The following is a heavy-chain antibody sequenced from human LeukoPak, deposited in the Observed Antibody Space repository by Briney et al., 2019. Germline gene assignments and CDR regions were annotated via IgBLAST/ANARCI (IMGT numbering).Heavy chain of an antibody. J-gene: IGHJ1*01. Sequence: ASVKVSCKASGYTFTSYGISWVRQAPGQGLEWIVWISAYNGNTNYAQKLQGRVTMTTDTSTSTAYMELRSLRSDDTAVYYCARDLGAYGDYAEYFQHWGQGTLVTVSS. CDR2: ISAYNGNT. V-gene: IGHV1-18*01. CDR3: ARDLGAYGDYAEYFQH. CDR1: GYTFTSYG. D-gene: IGHD4-17*01.